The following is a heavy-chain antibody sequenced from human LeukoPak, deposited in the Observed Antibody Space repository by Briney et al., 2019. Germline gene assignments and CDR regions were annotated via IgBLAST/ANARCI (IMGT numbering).Heavy chain of an antibody. V-gene: IGHV3-74*01. CDR1: GFTFSSYW. Sequence: GRPLRLSCAASGFTFSSYWMHWVRQAPGKGLVWVSRINSDGSSTSYADSVKGRFTISRDNAKNTLYLQMNSLRAEDTAVYYCARDGPYDSSGYFSESVDYWGQGTLVTVSS. CDR3: ARDGPYDSSGYFSESVDY. J-gene: IGHJ4*02. CDR2: INSDGSST. D-gene: IGHD3-22*01.